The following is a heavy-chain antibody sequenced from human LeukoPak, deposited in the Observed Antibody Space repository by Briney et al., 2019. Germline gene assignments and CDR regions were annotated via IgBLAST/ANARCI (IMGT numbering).Heavy chain of an antibody. Sequence: GGSLRLSCAASGFIFSSYAMSWVRQAPGKGLDWVSTISGSGDTTYYADSVKGRFAISRDNAKNTLDLQMNSLTAEDTAVYYCAKGSAYYDFYYMVVCGKGTTVTVSS. CDR2: ISGSGDTT. CDR1: GFIFSSYA. CDR3: AKGSAYYDFYYMVV. J-gene: IGHJ6*03. V-gene: IGHV3-23*01.